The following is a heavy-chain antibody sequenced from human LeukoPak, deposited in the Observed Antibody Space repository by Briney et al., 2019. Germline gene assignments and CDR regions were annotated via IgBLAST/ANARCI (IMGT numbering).Heavy chain of an antibody. CDR1: SGSISSSGYC. CDR2: IYHNGNT. J-gene: IGHJ6*02. Sequence: SETLSLTCIVSSGSISSSGYCWSWIRQPPGKGLEWIGYIYHNGNTYYNPSLKSRVTISVDKSKNQFSLKVNSVTAADTAVYYCARVDYDYYGMDVWGRGTTVTVSS. CDR3: ARVDYDYYGMDV. V-gene: IGHV4-30-2*01.